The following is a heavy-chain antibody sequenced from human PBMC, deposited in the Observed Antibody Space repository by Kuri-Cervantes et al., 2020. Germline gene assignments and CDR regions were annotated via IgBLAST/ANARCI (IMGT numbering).Heavy chain of an antibody. CDR3: ARDLRQYYYGSGSYGDY. D-gene: IGHD3-10*01. V-gene: IGHV4-34*01. Sequence: ESLKISCAVYGGSFSGYYWSWIRQPPGKGLEWIGEINHSGSTNYNPSLKSRVTISVDTSKNQFSLKLSSVTAADTAVYYCARDLRQYYYGSGSYGDYWGQGTLVTVSS. J-gene: IGHJ4*02. CDR1: GGSFSGYY. CDR2: INHSGST.